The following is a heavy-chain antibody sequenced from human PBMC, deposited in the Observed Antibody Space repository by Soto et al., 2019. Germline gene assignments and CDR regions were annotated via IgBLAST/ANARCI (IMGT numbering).Heavy chain of an antibody. Sequence: EVQLVESGGGLVQPGGSLRLSCVASGFTFSNYWMHWVRQTPGEGLVWVSRLNSDGSNTDYADSVKGRFSISRDNAKNTVYLQMNSLRADDTALYYCARGAKGQWLVDFWGQGTLVTVSS. V-gene: IGHV3-74*01. J-gene: IGHJ4*02. D-gene: IGHD6-19*01. CDR1: GFTFSNYW. CDR2: LNSDGSNT. CDR3: ARGAKGQWLVDF.